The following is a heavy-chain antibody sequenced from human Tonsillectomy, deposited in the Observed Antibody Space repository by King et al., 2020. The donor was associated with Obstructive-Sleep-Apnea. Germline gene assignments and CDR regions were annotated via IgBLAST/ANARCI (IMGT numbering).Heavy chain of an antibody. D-gene: IGHD3-16*01. J-gene: IGHJ3*01. CDR3: ARQQRNAAGNDYPDAGLDL. CDR1: GFSFSRHW. V-gene: IGHV5-51*01. CDR2: IYPGDSDT. Sequence: QLVQSGAEAKKPGESLRISCKGSGFSFSRHWIAWVRQIPGLGLEWMGIIYPGDSDTRYSPTFRGQVVISVDKSTSTTFLQWDTLGASDTAIFYCARQQRNAAGNDYPDAGLDLWGQGTMGTVSS.